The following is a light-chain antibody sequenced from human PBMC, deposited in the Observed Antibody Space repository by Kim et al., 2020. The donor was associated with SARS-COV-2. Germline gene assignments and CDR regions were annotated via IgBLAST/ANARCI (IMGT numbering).Light chain of an antibody. CDR3: QKYNSSPWT. CDR2: AAS. J-gene: IGKJ1*01. CDR1: QGISNY. Sequence: ASVGDRVTSTCRASQGISNYLVWYQQKTGEVPKVLIYAASTLQSGVPSRFSGSGSGTDFTLTISSLQPEDAATYYCQKYNSSPWTFGQGTKVDIK. V-gene: IGKV1-27*01.